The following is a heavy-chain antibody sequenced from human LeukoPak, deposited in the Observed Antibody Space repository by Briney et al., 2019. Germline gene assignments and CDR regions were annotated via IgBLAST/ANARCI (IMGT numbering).Heavy chain of an antibody. CDR3: ASLESGGYYFDY. V-gene: IGHV3-21*01. CDR1: GFTFSSYS. CDR2: ISSSSSYI. D-gene: IGHD2-15*01. Sequence: PGGSLRLSCAASGFTFSSYSMNWVRQAPGKGLEWVSSISSSSSYIYYADSVKGRFTISRDSAKNSLYLQMNSLRAEDTAVYYCASLESGGYYFDYWGQGTLVTVSS. J-gene: IGHJ4*02.